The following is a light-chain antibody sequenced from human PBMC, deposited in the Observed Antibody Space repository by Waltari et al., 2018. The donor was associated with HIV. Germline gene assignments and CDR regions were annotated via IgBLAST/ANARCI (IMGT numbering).Light chain of an antibody. Sequence: SYDLTQPLSVSVARGQTATISCGGDNIGRKVVHWYQQKPGQAPLLVIYRDTHRPSGIPYRFSGSKSGNTATLTISRAQPGDEADFYCQVWDSSTAFFGGGTKLTVL. CDR2: RDT. J-gene: IGLJ2*01. CDR3: QVWDSSTAF. CDR1: NIGRKV. V-gene: IGLV3-9*01.